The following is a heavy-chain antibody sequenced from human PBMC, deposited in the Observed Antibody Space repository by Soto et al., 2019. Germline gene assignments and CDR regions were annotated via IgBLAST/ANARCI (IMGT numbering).Heavy chain of an antibody. J-gene: IGHJ4*02. CDR3: AGERETSSWFLSGFEY. Sequence: QVQLVESGGGVVQPGRSLSLSCSTSGLPFTRHAMHWVRQVPGKGLEWVAAISDDGSKKHYVDSVKGRFSIYRDKSRNTVYLQMNSLRVEDTAVYFCAGERETSSWFLSGFEYWGQGTLVTVSS. CDR2: ISDDGSKK. CDR1: GLPFTRHA. V-gene: IGHV3-30-3*01. D-gene: IGHD6-13*01.